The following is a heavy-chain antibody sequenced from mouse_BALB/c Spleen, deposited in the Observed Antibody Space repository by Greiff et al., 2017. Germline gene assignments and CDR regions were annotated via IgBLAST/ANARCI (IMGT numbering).Heavy chain of an antibody. V-gene: IGHV1-77*01. CDR1: GYTFTSYG. CDR3: AHRATDAMDY. J-gene: IGHJ4*01. D-gene: IGHD3-3*01. CDR2: IYPGSGGT. Sequence: VQLQQSGPELVKPGASVKISCKASGYTFTSYGINWVKQRPGQGLEWIGYIYPGSGGTAYNQKFKGKATLTADKSSSTVYMQLSSLTSEDSAIYFCAHRATDAMDYWGQGTSVTVSS.